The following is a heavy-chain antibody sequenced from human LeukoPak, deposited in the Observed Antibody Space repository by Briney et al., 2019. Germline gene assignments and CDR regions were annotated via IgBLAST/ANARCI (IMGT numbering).Heavy chain of an antibody. CDR1: GGSISSYY. CDR2: IYYSGST. CDR3: ARGGYDSSLGI. V-gene: IGHV4-59*12. J-gene: IGHJ3*02. Sequence: PSETLSLTCTVSGGSISSYYWSWIRQPPGKGLEWIGYIYYSGSTNYNPSLKSRVTISVDTSKNQFSLKLSSVTAADTAVYYCARGGYDSSLGIWGQGTMVTVSS. D-gene: IGHD3-22*01.